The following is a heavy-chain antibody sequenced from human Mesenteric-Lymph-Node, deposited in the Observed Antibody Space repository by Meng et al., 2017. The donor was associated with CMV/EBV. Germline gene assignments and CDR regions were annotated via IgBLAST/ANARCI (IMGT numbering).Heavy chain of an antibody. Sequence: GESLKISCAASGFTFSSYWMHWVRQAPGKGLVWVSRINSDGSSTNYADSVKGRFTISRDNAKNTVFLQMNSLRVEDTAVYYCARSNSNLRGPRDYWGQGTLVTVSS. CDR3: ARSNSNLRGPRDY. CDR1: GFTFSSYW. D-gene: IGHD3-10*01. V-gene: IGHV3-74*01. J-gene: IGHJ4*02. CDR2: INSDGSST.